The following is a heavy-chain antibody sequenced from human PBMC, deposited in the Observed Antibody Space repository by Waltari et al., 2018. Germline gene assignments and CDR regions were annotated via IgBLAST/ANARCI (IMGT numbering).Heavy chain of an antibody. Sequence: QVQLVQSGAEVKKPGSSVKVSCKASGGTFSSYAISWVRQAPGQGLEWMGRIIPIFGTANYAQKFQGRVTITADKSTSTANMELSSLRAEDTAVDYCAREPSYSPTRGWFDPWGQGTLVTVSS. CDR2: IIPIFGTA. CDR1: GGTFSSYA. CDR3: AREPSYSPTRGWFDP. V-gene: IGHV1-69*13. D-gene: IGHD2-21*01. J-gene: IGHJ5*02.